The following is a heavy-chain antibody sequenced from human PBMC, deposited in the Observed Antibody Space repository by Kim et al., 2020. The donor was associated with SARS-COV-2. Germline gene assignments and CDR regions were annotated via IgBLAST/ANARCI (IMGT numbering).Heavy chain of an antibody. CDR2: INHSGST. V-gene: IGHV4-34*01. J-gene: IGHJ4*02. D-gene: IGHD3-3*01. CDR1: GGSFSGYY. Sequence: SETLSLTCAVYGGSFSGYYWSWIRQPPGKGLEWIGEINHSGSTNYNPSLKSRVTISVDTSKNQFSLKLSSVTAADTAVYYCARGRFDYWGQGTLVTVSS. CDR3: ARGRFDY.